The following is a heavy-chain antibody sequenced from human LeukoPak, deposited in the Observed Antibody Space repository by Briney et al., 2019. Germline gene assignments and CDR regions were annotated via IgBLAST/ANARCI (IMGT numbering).Heavy chain of an antibody. CDR2: IYYSGST. Sequence: SETLSLTCTVSGGSIGSYYWGWIRQPPGKGLEWIGYIYYSGSTNYNPSLKSRVTISVDTSKDQFSLRLTSVTAADTAVYYCSSGSYLDYWGQGTLVTVSS. CDR3: SSGSYLDY. V-gene: IGHV4-59*01. CDR1: GGSIGSYY. D-gene: IGHD1-26*01. J-gene: IGHJ4*02.